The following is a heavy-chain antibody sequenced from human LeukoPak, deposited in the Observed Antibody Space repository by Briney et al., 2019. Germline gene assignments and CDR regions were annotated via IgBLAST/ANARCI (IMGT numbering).Heavy chain of an antibody. Sequence: PSQTLSLTCAVSGGSISSGGYSWSWIRQPPGKGLEWIGYIYHSGSTYYNPSLKSRVTISVDTSKNQFSLKLSSVTAADTAVYYCARDVRSWPIAVWIPFDYWGQGTLVTVSS. CDR2: IYHSGST. CDR1: GGSISSGGYS. V-gene: IGHV4-30-2*01. CDR3: ARDVRSWPIAVWIPFDY. J-gene: IGHJ4*02. D-gene: IGHD5-18*01.